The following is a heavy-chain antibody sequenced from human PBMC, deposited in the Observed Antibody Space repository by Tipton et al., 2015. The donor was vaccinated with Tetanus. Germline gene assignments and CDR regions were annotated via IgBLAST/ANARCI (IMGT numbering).Heavy chain of an antibody. V-gene: IGHV1-69*06. CDR3: ARGNRGSSWFL. D-gene: IGHD6-13*01. CDR1: GGTFSNYV. J-gene: IGHJ4*02. Sequence: QSGAEVKKPGSSGKVSCKSSGGTFSNYVFNWVRLAPGQGLEWMGGFSPIFRRPNYAQKFQGRVAMTGDSRESTDYLELRNLRSDDTAVYYCARGNRGSSWFLWGQGTLVTVSS. CDR2: FSPIFRRP.